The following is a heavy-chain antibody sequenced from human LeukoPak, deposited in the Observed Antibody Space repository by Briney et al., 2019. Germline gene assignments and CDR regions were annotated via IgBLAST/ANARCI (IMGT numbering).Heavy chain of an antibody. V-gene: IGHV4-30-2*01. J-gene: IGHJ6*02. D-gene: IGHD2-2*01. CDR2: IYHSGST. Sequence: PSETLSLTCAVSGGSISSGGYSWSWIRQPPGKGLEWIGYIYHSGSTYYNPSLKSRVTISVGRSKNQFSLKLSSVTAADTAVYYCARGSCSSTSCSPAYYYYGMDVWGQGTTVTVSS. CDR1: GGSISSGGYS. CDR3: ARGSCSSTSCSPAYYYYGMDV.